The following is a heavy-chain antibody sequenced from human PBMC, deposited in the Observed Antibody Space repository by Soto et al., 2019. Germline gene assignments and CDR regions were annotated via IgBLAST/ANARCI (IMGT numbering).Heavy chain of an antibody. Sequence: GGSLRLSCAASGFTFSNFWMNWVRQAPGKGLEWVANIREDGSEEWHLDSVKGRFTISRDNAKNSLYLQMSSLRAEDTAVYYCARDRRTVAMSSAYSGLDVWGQGTTVTVSS. CDR2: IREDGSEE. CDR1: GFTFSNFW. CDR3: ARDRRTVAMSSAYSGLDV. D-gene: IGHD4-17*01. V-gene: IGHV3-7*05. J-gene: IGHJ6*02.